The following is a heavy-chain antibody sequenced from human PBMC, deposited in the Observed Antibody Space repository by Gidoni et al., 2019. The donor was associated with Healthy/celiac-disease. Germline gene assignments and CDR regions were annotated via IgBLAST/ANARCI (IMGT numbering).Heavy chain of an antibody. J-gene: IGHJ6*02. D-gene: IGHD2-2*01. CDR1: GGTFRSYA. CDR2: IIPIFGTA. V-gene: IGHV1-69*06. CDR3: ARGVVPAALFYYGMDV. Sequence: QVQLVQSGAEVKKPGSSVKVSCKASGGTFRSYAISWVRQAPGQGLEWMGGIIPIFGTANYAQKFQGRVTITADKSTSTAYMELSSLRSEDTAVYYCARGVVPAALFYYGMDVWGQGTTVTVSS.